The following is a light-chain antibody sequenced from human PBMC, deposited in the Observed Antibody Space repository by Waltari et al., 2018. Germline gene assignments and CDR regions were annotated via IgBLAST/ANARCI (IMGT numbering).Light chain of an antibody. CDR3: QYRSNCPPPWT. CDR2: DAS. J-gene: IGKJ1*01. V-gene: IGKV3-11*01. CDR1: QSVSRY. Sequence: EIVLTQSPATLSLSPGERATISCRTSQSVSRYLAWYQHKPGQAPRLLIHDASKRATGIPARFSGSGSGTDFTLTISSLEPEDFAVYYCQYRSNCPPPWTFGQGTKVEIK.